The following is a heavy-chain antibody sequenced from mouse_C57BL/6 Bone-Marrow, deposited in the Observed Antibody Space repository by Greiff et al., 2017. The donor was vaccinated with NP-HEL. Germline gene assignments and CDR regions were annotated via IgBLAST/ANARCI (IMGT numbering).Heavy chain of an antibody. CDR2: INYDGSST. CDR1: GFTFSDYY. Sequence: EVKLVESEGGLVQPGSSMKLSCTASGFTFSDYYMAWVRQVPEKGLEWVANINYDGSSTYYLDSLKSRFIISRDNAKNILYLQMSSLKSEDTATYYCAREGGLRRRNYAMDYWGQGTSVTVSS. J-gene: IGHJ4*01. CDR3: AREGGLRRRNYAMDY. V-gene: IGHV5-16*01. D-gene: IGHD2-4*01.